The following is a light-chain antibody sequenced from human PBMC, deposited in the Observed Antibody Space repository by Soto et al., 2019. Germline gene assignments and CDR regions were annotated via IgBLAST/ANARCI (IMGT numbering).Light chain of an antibody. CDR1: QSVSSY. J-gene: IGKJ1*01. Sequence: EIVLTHSPATLALSPCEGAALSFRASQSVSSYLAWYQQKPGQAPRLLIYDASNRATGIPARFSGSGSGTDFTLTISSLEPEDFAVYYCQQYGNSPRTFGQGTKVDI. CDR2: DAS. V-gene: IGKV3-11*01. CDR3: QQYGNSPRT.